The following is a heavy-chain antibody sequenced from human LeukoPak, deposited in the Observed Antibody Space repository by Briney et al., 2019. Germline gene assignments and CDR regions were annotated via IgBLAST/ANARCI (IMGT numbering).Heavy chain of an antibody. Sequence: GASVKVSCKASGYTFSDNYMYWVRQAPGQGLEWMGRINPNSGGTNYAQKFQGRVTITAYESTSTAYMELSSLRSEDTAVYYCARDAVITTGTTTVYGMDVWGQGTTVTVSS. CDR3: ARDAVITTGTTTVYGMDV. D-gene: IGHD1-1*01. V-gene: IGHV1-2*06. CDR2: INPNSGGT. J-gene: IGHJ6*02. CDR1: GYTFSDNY.